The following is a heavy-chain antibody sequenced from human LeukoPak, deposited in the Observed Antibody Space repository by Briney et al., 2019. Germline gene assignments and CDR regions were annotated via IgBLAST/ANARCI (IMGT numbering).Heavy chain of an antibody. Sequence: GASVKVSCKASGYTFTSYDINWVRQATGQGLEWMGWMNPNSGNTGYAQKFQGRVTMTRNTSISTAYMELSSLRSEDTAVYYCARDHSILRSWSPYAFDIWGQGTMVTVSS. CDR1: GYTFTSYD. CDR2: MNPNSGNT. CDR3: ARDHSILRSWSPYAFDI. V-gene: IGHV1-8*01. D-gene: IGHD2/OR15-2a*01. J-gene: IGHJ3*02.